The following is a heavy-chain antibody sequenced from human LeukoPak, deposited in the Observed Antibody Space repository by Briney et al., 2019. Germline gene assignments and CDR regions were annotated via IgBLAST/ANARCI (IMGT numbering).Heavy chain of an antibody. Sequence: GGSLRLSCAASGFNFSSYEMNWVRQAPGKGLEWVSYISSSGSIMYSADSVKGRFTISRDNAKSSLYLQMNSLRAEDTAIYYCSVQYSSSSVVDFWGQGTLVTVSS. CDR3: SVQYSSSSVVDF. V-gene: IGHV3-48*03. CDR1: GFNFSSYE. D-gene: IGHD6-6*01. J-gene: IGHJ4*01. CDR2: ISSSGSIM.